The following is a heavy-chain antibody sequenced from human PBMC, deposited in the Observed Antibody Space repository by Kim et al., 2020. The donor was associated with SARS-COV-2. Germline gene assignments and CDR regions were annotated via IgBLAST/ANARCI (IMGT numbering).Heavy chain of an antibody. J-gene: IGHJ5*02. D-gene: IGHD4-17*01. V-gene: IGHV1-2*02. Sequence: ASVKVSCKASGYTFTGYYMHWVRQAPGQGLEWMGWINPNSGGTNYAQKFQGRVTMTRDTSISTAYMELSRLRSDDTAVYYCARGDGDYVTWWFDPWGQGTLATVSS. CDR3: ARGDGDYVTWWFDP. CDR2: INPNSGGT. CDR1: GYTFTGYY.